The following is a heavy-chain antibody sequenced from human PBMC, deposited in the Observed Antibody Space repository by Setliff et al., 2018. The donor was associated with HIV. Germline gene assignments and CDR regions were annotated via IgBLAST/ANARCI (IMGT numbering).Heavy chain of an antibody. CDR1: GGSINRGSYY. V-gene: IGHV4-61*09. CDR3: ARASVGATGLYAFDI. Sequence: SETLSLTCTVSGGSINRGSYYWSWIRQPAGKGLEWIGHIYTSGSTNYNPSLKSRVTISVDTSKTQFSLRLNSLTATDTALYYCARASVGATGLYAFDIWGQGTVVTVSS. J-gene: IGHJ3*02. CDR2: IYTSGST. D-gene: IGHD1-26*01.